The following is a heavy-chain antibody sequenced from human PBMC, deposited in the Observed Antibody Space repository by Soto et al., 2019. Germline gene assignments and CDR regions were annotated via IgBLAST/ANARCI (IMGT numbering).Heavy chain of an antibody. J-gene: IGHJ4*02. CDR3: ARVSDYGGNSRTHFDY. D-gene: IGHD4-17*01. V-gene: IGHV4-31*03. CDR1: GVSISSGGYY. CDR2: IYYSGST. Sequence: PSETLSLTCTVSGVSISSGGYYWSWIRQHPGKGLEWIGYIYYSGSTYYNPSLKSRVTISVDTSKNQFSLKLSSVTAADTAVYYCARVSDYGGNSRTHFDYWGQGTLVTVSS.